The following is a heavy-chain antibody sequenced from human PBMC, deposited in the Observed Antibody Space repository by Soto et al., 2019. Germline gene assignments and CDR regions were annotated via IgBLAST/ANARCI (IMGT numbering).Heavy chain of an antibody. CDR3: ARGGGSPYHDHEFDY. V-gene: IGHV4-4*02. CDR2: IYYRGTT. J-gene: IGHJ4*02. CDR1: GGSISTSNW. D-gene: IGHD2-2*01. Sequence: SETLSLTCAVSGGSISTSNWWSRVRQPPGQGPEWVGCIYYRGTTNYNASFNSRVTISVDTSKNQFSLKLTSVTTADTAVYYCARGGGSPYHDHEFDYWGQGILVTVSS.